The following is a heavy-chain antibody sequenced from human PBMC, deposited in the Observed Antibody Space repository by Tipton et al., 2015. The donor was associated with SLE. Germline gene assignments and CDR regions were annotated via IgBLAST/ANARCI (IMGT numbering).Heavy chain of an antibody. J-gene: IGHJ3*02. CDR1: GFIVSRNY. CDR3: ARGGAGACRGRSCYSSFEI. CDR2: IYSGGST. D-gene: IGHD2-15*01. V-gene: IGHV3-53*05. Sequence: SLRLSCAASGFIVSRNYMSWVRQAPGKGLEWVSVIYSGGSTYYADSVKDRFTISRDNSKNTLYFEMNNLRTEDTAVYYCARGGAGACRGRSCYSSFEIWVLGPFVTVSS.